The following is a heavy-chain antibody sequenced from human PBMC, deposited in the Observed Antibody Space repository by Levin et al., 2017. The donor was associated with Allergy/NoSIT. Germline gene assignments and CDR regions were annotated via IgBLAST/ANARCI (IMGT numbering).Heavy chain of an antibody. Sequence: GASVKVSCKASGYTFTSYGISWVRQAPGQGLEWMGWISAYNGNTNYAQKLQGRVTMTTDTSTSTAYMELRSLRSDDTAVYYCARDLDGSYRGYNWFDPWGQGTLVTVSS. V-gene: IGHV1-18*01. J-gene: IGHJ5*02. CDR2: ISAYNGNT. CDR3: ARDLDGSYRGYNWFDP. CDR1: GYTFTSYG. D-gene: IGHD1-26*01.